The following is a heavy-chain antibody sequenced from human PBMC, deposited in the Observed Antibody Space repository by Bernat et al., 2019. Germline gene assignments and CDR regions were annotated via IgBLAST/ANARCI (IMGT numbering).Heavy chain of an antibody. D-gene: IGHD6-19*01. CDR3: ARSASSGWYRPDY. CDR2: IKQDGSEK. V-gene: IGHV3-7*03. CDR1: GFTFSSYW. J-gene: IGHJ4*02. Sequence: EVQLVESGGGLAQPGGSLRLSCAASGFTFSSYWMSWVRQAPGKGLEWVANIKQDGSEKYYVDSVKGRFTISRDNAKNSLYLQMNSLRAEDTAVYYCARSASSGWYRPDYWGQGTLVTVSS.